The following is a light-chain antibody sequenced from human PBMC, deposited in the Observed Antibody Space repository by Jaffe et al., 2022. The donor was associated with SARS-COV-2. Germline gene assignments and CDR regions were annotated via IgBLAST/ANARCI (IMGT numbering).Light chain of an antibody. V-gene: IGLV1-44*01. CDR1: SSNIGSYT. CDR3: AAWDDSLSAWV. CDR2: TNN. Sequence: QSVLTQPPSASGTPGQRVTISCSSSSSNIGSYTVNWYQHLPGTAPKLLIYTNNQRPSGVPDRFSGSKSGTSATLAISGLQSEDEAEYYCAAWDDSLSAWVFGGGTKLTVL. J-gene: IGLJ2*01.